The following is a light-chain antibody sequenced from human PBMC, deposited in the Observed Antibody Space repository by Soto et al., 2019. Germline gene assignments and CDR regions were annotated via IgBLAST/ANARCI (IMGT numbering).Light chain of an antibody. V-gene: IGKV3-11*01. J-gene: IGKJ3*01. CDR2: DAS. CDR1: QSVSSS. CDR3: QQRSNWPGT. Sequence: EIVLTQSPATLSLSPGERATLSCRASQSVSSSLAWYQQKPGQAPRLLIYDASNRATGIPARFSGSGSGTDFTLTISSLEPEDFAVYYCQQRSNWPGTFGPGTKVDIK.